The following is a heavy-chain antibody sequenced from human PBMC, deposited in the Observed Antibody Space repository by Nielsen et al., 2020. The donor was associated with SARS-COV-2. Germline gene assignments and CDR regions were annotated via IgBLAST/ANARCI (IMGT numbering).Heavy chain of an antibody. CDR3: ARDQDGGAATSNWYFDL. D-gene: IGHD6-25*01. CDR2: ITMSGAYM. J-gene: IGHJ2*01. V-gene: IGHV3-21*06. CDR1: GFSFTFYS. Sequence: GGSLRLSCAASGFSFTFYSMNWVSQAPGKGLEWVASITMSGAYMYYADSVRGRFTVSRDNAENSLYLQMNSLRDEDTAVYYCARDQDGGAATSNWYFDLWGRGTLVIVSS.